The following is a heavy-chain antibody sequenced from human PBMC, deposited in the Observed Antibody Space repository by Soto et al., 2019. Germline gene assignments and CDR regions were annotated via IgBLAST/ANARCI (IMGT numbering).Heavy chain of an antibody. Sequence: EVQLVESGGGLIQPGGSLRLSCAASGFTFSSNDMKWVRQAPGKGLEWVSLIYSGGSTYYADSVKGRFTISRDNSKNTLYLQMSSLRADDTAVYYCATRPLLPGAPWGQGTIVTVSS. CDR2: IYSGGST. CDR3: ATRPLLPGAP. V-gene: IGHV3-53*01. D-gene: IGHD3-22*01. CDR1: GFTFSSND. J-gene: IGHJ3*01.